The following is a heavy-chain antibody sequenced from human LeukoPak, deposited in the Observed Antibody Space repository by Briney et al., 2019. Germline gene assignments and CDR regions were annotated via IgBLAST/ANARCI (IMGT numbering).Heavy chain of an antibody. V-gene: IGHV4-59*01. Sequence: PSETLSLTCTVSGGSISSYYWSWIRQPPGKGLEWIGYIYYSGSTNYNPSLKSRVTISVDTSKNQFSLKLSSVTAADTAVYYCASGVGEYYYYGMDVWGQGTTVTVSS. J-gene: IGHJ6*02. CDR2: IYYSGST. CDR1: GGSISSYY. D-gene: IGHD3-3*01. CDR3: ASGVGEYYYYGMDV.